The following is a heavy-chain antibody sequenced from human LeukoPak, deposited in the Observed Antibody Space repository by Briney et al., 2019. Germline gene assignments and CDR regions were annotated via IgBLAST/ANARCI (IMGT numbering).Heavy chain of an antibody. CDR3: ARDPGGEWFGELKGGRAFDI. V-gene: IGHV4-38-2*02. J-gene: IGHJ3*02. Sequence: PSETLSLTCTVSGYSISSGYYWGWIRQPPGKGLEWIGSIYHSGSTYYNPSLKSRVTISVDTSKNQFSLKLSSVTAADTAVYYCARDPGGEWFGELKGGRAFDIWGQGTMVTVSS. D-gene: IGHD3-10*01. CDR2: IYHSGST. CDR1: GYSISSGYY.